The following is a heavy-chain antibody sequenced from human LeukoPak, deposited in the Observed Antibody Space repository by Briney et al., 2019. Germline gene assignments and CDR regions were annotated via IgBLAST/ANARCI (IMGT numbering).Heavy chain of an antibody. D-gene: IGHD6-19*01. CDR1: GGSISSYY. Sequence: SETLSLTCTVSGGSISSYYWSWIRQPPGKGLEWIGYIYYSGCTNYNPSLKSRVTISVDTSKNQFSLKLSSVTAADTAVYYCARHTGVAGYYYYGMDVWGQGTTVTVSS. CDR3: ARHTGVAGYYYYGMDV. V-gene: IGHV4-59*08. J-gene: IGHJ6*02. CDR2: IYYSGCT.